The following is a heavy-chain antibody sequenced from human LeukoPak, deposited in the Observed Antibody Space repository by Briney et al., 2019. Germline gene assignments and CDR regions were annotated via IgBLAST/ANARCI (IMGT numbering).Heavy chain of an antibody. J-gene: IGHJ6*02. CDR3: ARIGTTTRGPAGLDV. V-gene: IGHV3-48*04. CDR1: GFSFSSYW. CDR2: IASGGGANR. Sequence: GGSLRLSCAASGFSFSSYWMHWVRQAPGKGLEWVSYIASGGGANRFYSESVKGRFTISRDNAKNSLYLHMNSLRAEDTGVYYCARIGTTTRGPAGLDVWGQGTTVTVSS. D-gene: IGHD2/OR15-2a*01.